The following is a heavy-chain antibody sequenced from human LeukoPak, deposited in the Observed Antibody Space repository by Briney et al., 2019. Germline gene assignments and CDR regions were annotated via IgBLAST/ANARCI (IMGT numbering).Heavy chain of an antibody. CDR1: GYTLTELS. Sequence: ASLKVSCKVSGYTLTELSMHWVRQAPGKGLGWMGGFDPEDGETIYAQKFQGRVTMTEDTSTDTAYMELSSLRSEDTAVYYCATSEPPRESYEAFDYWGQGTLVTVSS. J-gene: IGHJ4*02. CDR2: FDPEDGET. D-gene: IGHD1-26*01. CDR3: ATSEPPRESYEAFDY. V-gene: IGHV1-24*01.